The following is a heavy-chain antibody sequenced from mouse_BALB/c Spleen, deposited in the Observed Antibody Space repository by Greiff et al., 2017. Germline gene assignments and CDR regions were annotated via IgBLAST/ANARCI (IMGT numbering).Heavy chain of an antibody. CDR2: ISSGSSTN. CDR1: GFTFSSFG. Sequence: EVQLVESGGGLVQPGGSRKLSCAASGFTFSSFGMHWVRQAPEKGLEWVAYISSGSSTNYYAATVKGRFTISRDNPKNTLFLQMTSLRSEDTAMYYCARGGEDAMDYWGQGTSVTVSS. CDR3: ARGGEDAMDY. J-gene: IGHJ4*01. V-gene: IGHV5-17*02.